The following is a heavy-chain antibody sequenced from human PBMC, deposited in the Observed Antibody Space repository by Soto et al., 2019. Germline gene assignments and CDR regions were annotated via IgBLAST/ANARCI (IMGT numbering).Heavy chain of an antibody. V-gene: IGHV3-23*01. J-gene: IGHJ4*02. CDR1: GFTFSRSA. Sequence: GGSLRLSCAASGFTFSRSAMRWVRQAPGKGLEWLSGITDSGSNTYYVDYVKGRFTISRDNSKNTVYLQMNSLRVEDTAVYYCAKDLRYSINWGRGTLVTVSS. D-gene: IGHD1-26*01. CDR3: AKDLRYSIN. CDR2: ITDSGSNT.